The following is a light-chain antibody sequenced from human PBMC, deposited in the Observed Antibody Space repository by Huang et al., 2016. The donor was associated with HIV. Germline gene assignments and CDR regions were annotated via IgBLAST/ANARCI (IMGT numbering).Light chain of an antibody. J-gene: IGKJ4*01. V-gene: IGKV3-15*01. Sequence: IVMTTSPATLSVSPGERVTLSCRANRSVSSNLAWYQQRPGQAPRLLIYGSSTRAAGIPARFSGSGSGTDFSLTISSLQSEDFALYYCHQYNNWLLSFGGGTRVDI. CDR1: RSVSSN. CDR2: GSS. CDR3: HQYNNWLLS.